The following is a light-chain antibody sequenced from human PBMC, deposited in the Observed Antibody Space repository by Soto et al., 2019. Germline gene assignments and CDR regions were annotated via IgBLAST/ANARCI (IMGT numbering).Light chain of an antibody. CDR1: SSDVGNYNY. CDR2: EVR. V-gene: IGLV2-8*01. Sequence: QSALTQPTSASGSLGQSVTISCTGTSSDVGNYNYVSWYQQHPGKAPKLMIYEVRTRPSGVPHRFSASKSGNTASLTVSGLQAEDEADYYCSSYGGDNNVVFGGGTKLTVL. CDR3: SSYGGDNNVV. J-gene: IGLJ2*01.